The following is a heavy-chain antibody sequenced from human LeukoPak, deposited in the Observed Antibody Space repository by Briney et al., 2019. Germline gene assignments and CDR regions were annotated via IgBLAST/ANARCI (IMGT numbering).Heavy chain of an antibody. CDR1: GFTFSSYA. V-gene: IGHV3-23*01. CDR2: IGGSGGST. CDR3: ARDPQRDSSGWNGYWYFDL. J-gene: IGHJ2*01. D-gene: IGHD6-19*01. Sequence: PGGPLRLSCAASGFTFSSYAMSWVRQAPGKGLEWVSAIGGSGGSTYYADSVKGRFTISRDNAKNSLYLQMNSLRAEDTAVYYCARDPQRDSSGWNGYWYFDLWGRGTLVTVSS.